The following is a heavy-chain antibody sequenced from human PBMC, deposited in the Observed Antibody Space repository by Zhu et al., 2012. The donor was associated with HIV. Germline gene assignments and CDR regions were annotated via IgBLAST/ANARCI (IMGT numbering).Heavy chain of an antibody. J-gene: IGHJ4*02. D-gene: IGHD6-19*01. CDR3: ARETPVAGTFDY. Sequence: QVQLQESGPGLVKPSETLSLTCTVSGGSISSHYWSWIRQPPGKGLEWIGYIYYSGSTNYNPSLKSRVTISVDTSKNQFSLKLSSVTAADTAVYYCARETPVAGTFDYWGQGTLVTVSS. CDR2: IYYSGST. V-gene: IGHV4-59*11. CDR1: GGSISSHY.